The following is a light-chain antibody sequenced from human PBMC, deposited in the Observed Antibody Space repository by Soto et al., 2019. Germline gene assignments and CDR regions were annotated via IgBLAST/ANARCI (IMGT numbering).Light chain of an antibody. CDR1: QSVSSN. V-gene: IGKV3-15*01. Sequence: EIVMTQSPATLSVSPGERATLSCRASQSVSSNLAWYQQKPGQAPRLLIYGASTRATGIPARFGGSGSGTEFTLTISSLQSEDFAVYYCQQYNEWPPYTFGQGTKLEIK. J-gene: IGKJ2*01. CDR3: QQYNEWPPYT. CDR2: GAS.